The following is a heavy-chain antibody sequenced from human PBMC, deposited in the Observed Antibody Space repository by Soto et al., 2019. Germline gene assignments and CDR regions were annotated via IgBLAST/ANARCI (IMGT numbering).Heavy chain of an antibody. J-gene: IGHJ6*02. V-gene: IGHV3-48*02. Sequence: GGSLRLSCAASGFTFSSYRMNWVRQAPGKGLEWVSYISSSSSTIYYADSVKGRFTISRDNAKNSLYLQMNSLRDEDTAVYYCARPNYDFWSGYPSDGMDVWGQGTTVTVSS. CDR1: GFTFSSYR. D-gene: IGHD3-3*01. CDR2: ISSSSSTI. CDR3: ARPNYDFWSGYPSDGMDV.